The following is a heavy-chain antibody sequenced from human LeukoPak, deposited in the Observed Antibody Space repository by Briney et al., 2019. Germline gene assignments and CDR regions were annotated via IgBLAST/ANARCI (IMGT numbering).Heavy chain of an antibody. D-gene: IGHD1-26*01. CDR2: IRYDGSNK. CDR3: AKASSGNVDLDY. CDR1: GFTFSSNG. Sequence: PGGSLRLSCVASGFTFSSNGMHWVRQVPGKGLEWVAFIRYDGSNKYYGGSVKGRFTISRDNSKNTLYLQMNSLKVEDTAVYYCAKASSGNVDLDYWGQGTLVTVSS. V-gene: IGHV3-30*02. J-gene: IGHJ4*02.